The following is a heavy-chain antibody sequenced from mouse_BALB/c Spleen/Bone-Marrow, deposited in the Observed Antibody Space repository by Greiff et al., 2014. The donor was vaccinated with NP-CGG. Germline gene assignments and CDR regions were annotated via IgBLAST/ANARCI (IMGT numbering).Heavy chain of an antibody. J-gene: IGHJ3*01. CDR2: IYPYNGGT. V-gene: IGHV1S29*02. D-gene: IGHD2-3*01. CDR1: GYTFTDYN. CDR3: ARGAAYGYYLGLAY. Sequence: EVKLMESGPELVKPGASVKISCKASGYTFTDYNMHWVRQCHGKSLEWIGYIYPYNGGTVYKQKFKSKATLTVDNSSSTANMELRSLTSEDSAVYYCARGAAYGYYLGLAYWGQGTLVTVSA.